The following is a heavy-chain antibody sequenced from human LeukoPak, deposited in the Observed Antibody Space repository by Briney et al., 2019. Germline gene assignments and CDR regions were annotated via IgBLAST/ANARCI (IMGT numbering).Heavy chain of an antibody. D-gene: IGHD3-3*01. CDR2: IYYSGST. Sequence: SETLSLTCTVSGGSISSYYWSWIRQPPGKGLEWIGYIYYSGSTNYNPSLKSRVTISVDTSKNQFSLKLSSVTAADTAVYYCASGWASNYDFWSGSPTNLFDYWGQGTLVTVSS. V-gene: IGHV4-59*01. CDR1: GGSISSYY. J-gene: IGHJ4*02. CDR3: ASGWASNYDFWSGSPTNLFDY.